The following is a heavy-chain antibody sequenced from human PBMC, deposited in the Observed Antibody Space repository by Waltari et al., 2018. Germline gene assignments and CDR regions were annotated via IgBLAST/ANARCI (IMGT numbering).Heavy chain of an antibody. D-gene: IGHD1-26*01. Sequence: EVQLVESGGGLVQPGGSLRLSCAASGFTVRRNYMSWLRQAPGKGMEWVSVIYSGGSTYYADSVKGRFTISRDNSKNTLYLQMNSLRAEDTAVYYCARGSGSYGVAFDIWGQGTMVTVSS. CDR2: IYSGGST. CDR1: GFTVRRNY. J-gene: IGHJ3*02. V-gene: IGHV3-66*01. CDR3: ARGSGSYGVAFDI.